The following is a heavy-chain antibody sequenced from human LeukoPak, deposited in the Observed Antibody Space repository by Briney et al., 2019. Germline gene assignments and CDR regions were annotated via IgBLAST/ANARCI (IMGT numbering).Heavy chain of an antibody. J-gene: IGHJ6*04. CDR3: ARGTSTSPEAF. D-gene: IGHD2-2*01. Sequence: SETLSLTYAVYGGSFSGYYWSWIRQPPGKGLEWIGEINHSGSTNYNPSLKSRVTISVDTSKNQFSLKLSSVTAADTAVYYCARGTSTSPEAFWGKGTTVTISS. CDR2: INHSGST. V-gene: IGHV4-34*01. CDR1: GGSFSGYY.